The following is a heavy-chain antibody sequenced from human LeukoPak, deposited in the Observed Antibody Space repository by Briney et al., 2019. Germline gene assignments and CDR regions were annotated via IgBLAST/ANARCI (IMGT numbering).Heavy chain of an antibody. J-gene: IGHJ4*02. CDR3: ARDAGLTYFDY. D-gene: IGHD3-22*01. CDR2: IYTSGST. Sequence: SETLSLTCTVSGGSISSYYWTWIRQPAGKGLEWIGHIYTSGSTYYNPSLKSRVTMSVDTSKNQFSLKLSSVTAADTAMYYCARDAGLTYFDYWGQGTPVTVSS. V-gene: IGHV4-4*07. CDR1: GGSISSYY.